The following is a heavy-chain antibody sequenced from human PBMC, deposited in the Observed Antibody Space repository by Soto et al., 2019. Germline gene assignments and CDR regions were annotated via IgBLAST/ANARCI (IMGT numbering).Heavy chain of an antibody. V-gene: IGHV3-48*03. CDR3: ASDSYYYNIDV. CDR2: ISSSGRTI. CDR1: GFTFSSYE. Sequence: GGSLRLSCAASGFTFSSYEMNWVRQAPGKGLEWVSYISSSGRTIYYADSVKGRCTISRDNGKNSLYLQMNSLKPDDTTLYYWASDSYYYNIDVCRQETPETVSS. J-gene: IGHJ6*02.